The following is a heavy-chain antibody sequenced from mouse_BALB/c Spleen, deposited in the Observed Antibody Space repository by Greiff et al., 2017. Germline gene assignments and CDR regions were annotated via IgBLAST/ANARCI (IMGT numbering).Heavy chain of an antibody. V-gene: IGHV5-12-2*01. J-gene: IGHJ2*01. CDR3: ARHGGGSPFDY. CDR2: ISNGGGST. D-gene: IGHD1-1*01. CDR1: GFTFSSYT. Sequence: EEKLVESGGGLVQPGGSLKLSCAASGFTFSSYTMSWVRQTPEKRLEWVAYISNGGGSTYYPDTVKGRFTISRDNAKNTLYLQMSSLKSEDTAMYYCARHGGGSPFDYWGQGTTLTVSS.